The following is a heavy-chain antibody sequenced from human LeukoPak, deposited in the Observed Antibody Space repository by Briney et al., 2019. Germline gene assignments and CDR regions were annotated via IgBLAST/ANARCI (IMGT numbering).Heavy chain of an antibody. V-gene: IGHV3-11*04. D-gene: IGHD3-22*01. J-gene: IGHJ4*02. CDR3: ARRVYYDGSGYPY. Sequence: GGSLRLSCAAPGFTFSDYYMSWIRQAPGKGLEWVSYISTSGSTIYYADSVKGRFTISRDNAKNSLYLQMNSLRAEDTAVYYCARRVYYDGSGYPYWGQGTLVTVSS. CDR2: ISTSGSTI. CDR1: GFTFSDYY.